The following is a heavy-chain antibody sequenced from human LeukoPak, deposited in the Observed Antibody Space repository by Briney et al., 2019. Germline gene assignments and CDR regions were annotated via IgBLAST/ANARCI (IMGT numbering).Heavy chain of an antibody. CDR3: ASKGAYYDILTGYSTHRPFDY. D-gene: IGHD3-9*01. CDR1: GFTFSSYS. V-gene: IGHV3-21*01. Sequence: GGSLRLSCAASGFTFSSYSMNWVRQAPGKGLEWVSSISSSSSYIYYADSVKGRFTISRDNTKNSLFLQMNSLRAEDTAVYYCASKGAYYDILTGYSTHRPFDYWGQGTLVTVSS. CDR2: ISSSSSYI. J-gene: IGHJ4*02.